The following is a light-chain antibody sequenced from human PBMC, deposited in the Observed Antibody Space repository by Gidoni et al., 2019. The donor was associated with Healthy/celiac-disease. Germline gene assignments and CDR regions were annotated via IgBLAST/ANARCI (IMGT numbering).Light chain of an antibody. Sequence: ERVMTQSPATLSVSPGERPTLSCRASQCVSSNLAWYQQTPGQAPRLLIYGASTRATGIPARFRGSGSGTEFTLTISSMRSEDFAVYYCQQYNNWPPPYTFXQXTKLXIK. J-gene: IGKJ2*01. CDR2: GAS. CDR3: QQYNNWPPPYT. V-gene: IGKV3-15*01. CDR1: QCVSSN.